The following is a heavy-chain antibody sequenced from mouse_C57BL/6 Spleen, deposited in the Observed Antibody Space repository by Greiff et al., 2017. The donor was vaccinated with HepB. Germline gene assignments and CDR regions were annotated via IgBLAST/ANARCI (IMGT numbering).Heavy chain of an antibody. CDR3: TYYYGSSYYFDY. D-gene: IGHD1-1*01. Sequence: VQLKESGAELVRPGASVKLSCTASGFHIKDDYMHWVKQRPEQGLEWIGWIDPENGDTEYASKFQGKATITAVTSSNTAYLQLSSLTSEDTAVYYCTYYYGSSYYFDYWGQGTTLTVSS. CDR1: GFHIKDDY. CDR2: IDPENGDT. V-gene: IGHV14-4*01. J-gene: IGHJ2*01.